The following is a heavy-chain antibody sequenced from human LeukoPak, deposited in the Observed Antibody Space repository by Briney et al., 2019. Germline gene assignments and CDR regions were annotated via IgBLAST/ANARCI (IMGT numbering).Heavy chain of an antibody. D-gene: IGHD2-2*01. Sequence: ASVKVSCKASGYAFTDHYLHWVRQAPGQGLEWMGWINPNSGGTNYAQKFQGWVTMTRDTSITTAYMELSRLRSDDTAVYYCARDVYCSSTSCSHRDYYYYGMDVWGQGTTVTVSS. CDR2: INPNSGGT. J-gene: IGHJ6*02. CDR1: GYAFTDHY. V-gene: IGHV1-2*04. CDR3: ARDVYCSSTSCSHRDYYYYGMDV.